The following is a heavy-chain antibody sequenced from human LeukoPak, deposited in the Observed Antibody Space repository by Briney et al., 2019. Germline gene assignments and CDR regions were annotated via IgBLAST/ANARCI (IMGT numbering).Heavy chain of an antibody. CDR1: GGSISSYY. CDR3: ARSDFWSGPFDY. CDR2: IYTSGSS. J-gene: IGHJ4*02. Sequence: SETLSLTCTVSGGSISSYYWSWIRQPAGKGLEWIGRIYTSGSSNYNPSLKSRVTMSVDTSKNQFSLKLSSVTAADTAVCYCARSDFWSGPFDYWGQGTLVTVSS. V-gene: IGHV4-4*07. D-gene: IGHD3-3*01.